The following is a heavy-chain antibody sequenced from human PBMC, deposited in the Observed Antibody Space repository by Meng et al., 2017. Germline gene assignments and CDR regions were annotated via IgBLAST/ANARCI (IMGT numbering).Heavy chain of an antibody. V-gene: IGHV4-34*01. J-gene: IGHJ4*02. CDR2: INHSGRT. CDR1: GGSFSSYY. Sequence: SDTLSPTFAVYGGSFSSYYWSWIRQPPGKGREWSGEINHSGRTNYNPSLKSRVTISVDTSKNQCSLKLSSVTAADTAVYYCARSPPAKTYYYDSSGYRRYYFDYWGQGTLVTVSS. D-gene: IGHD3-22*01. CDR3: ARSPPAKTYYYDSSGYRRYYFDY.